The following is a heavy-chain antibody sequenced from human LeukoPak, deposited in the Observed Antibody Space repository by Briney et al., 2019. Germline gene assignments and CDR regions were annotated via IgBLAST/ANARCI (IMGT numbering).Heavy chain of an antibody. Sequence: GESLKISCKGSGYSFTNYWIGWVRQMPGKGLELMGLIYPGDSDTTYSPSFQGQVTISADKSITTAYLQWSSLKASDTAVYYCARVGYCTSSSCYEEFDHWGQGTLVTVSS. J-gene: IGHJ4*02. V-gene: IGHV5-51*01. CDR3: ARVGYCTSSSCYEEFDH. CDR1: GYSFTNYW. D-gene: IGHD2-2*01. CDR2: IYPGDSDT.